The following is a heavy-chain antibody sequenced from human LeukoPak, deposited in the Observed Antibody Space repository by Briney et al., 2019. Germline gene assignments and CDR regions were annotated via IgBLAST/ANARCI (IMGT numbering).Heavy chain of an antibody. CDR3: ARQTGSGLFILP. CDR2: INHSGST. D-gene: IGHD3/OR15-3a*01. CDR1: GGSISSYY. Sequence: SETLSLTCTVSGGSISSYYWSWIRQPPGKGLEWIGEINHSGSTNYNPSLKSRVTISVDTSKNQFSLKLSSVTAADTAVYFCARQTGSGLFILPGGQGTLVTVSS. J-gene: IGHJ4*02. V-gene: IGHV4-34*01.